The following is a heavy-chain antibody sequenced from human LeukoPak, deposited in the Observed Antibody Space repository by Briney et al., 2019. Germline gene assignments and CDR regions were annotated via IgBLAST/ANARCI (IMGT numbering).Heavy chain of an antibody. CDR3: ARGQWLSYDAFDI. CDR2: IYYSGST. CDR1: GGSISSYY. D-gene: IGHD6-19*01. J-gene: IGHJ3*02. Sequence: SETLSLTCTVSGGSISSYYWSWIRQPPGQGLEWIGYIYYSGSTNYNPSLKSRVTISVDTSKNQFSLKLSSVTAADTAVYYCARGQWLSYDAFDIWGQGTMVTVSS. V-gene: IGHV4-59*01.